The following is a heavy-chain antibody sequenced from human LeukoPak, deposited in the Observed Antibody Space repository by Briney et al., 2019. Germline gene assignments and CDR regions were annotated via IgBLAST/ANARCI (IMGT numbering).Heavy chain of an antibody. V-gene: IGHV3-21*01. Sequence: GGSLRLSCAASGFTFSSYSMNWVRQAPGKGLEWVSSISSSSSYIYYADSVKGRFTISRDNAKNSLYLQMNSLRAEDTAAYYCARDSRGRTYYYGSGSYHNGYFDYRGQGTLVTVSS. CDR1: GFTFSSYS. CDR3: ARDSRGRTYYYGSGSYHNGYFDY. D-gene: IGHD3-10*01. J-gene: IGHJ4*02. CDR2: ISSSSSYI.